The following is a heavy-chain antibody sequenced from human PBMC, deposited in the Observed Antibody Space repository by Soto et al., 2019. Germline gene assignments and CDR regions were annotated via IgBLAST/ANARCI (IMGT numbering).Heavy chain of an antibody. V-gene: IGHV3-7*04. J-gene: IGHJ4*02. Sequence: GGSLRLSCVGSGFTFSSNWMTWVRQAPGKGLEWVGNIRQDGSEKNYVDSVKGRFTISRDNAKNSLYLQMNSLRAEDTAVYYCAREIVVARGASYFDYWGPGSLVTVSS. CDR2: IRQDGSEK. CDR3: AREIVVARGASYFDY. CDR1: GFTFSSNW. D-gene: IGHD2-2*01.